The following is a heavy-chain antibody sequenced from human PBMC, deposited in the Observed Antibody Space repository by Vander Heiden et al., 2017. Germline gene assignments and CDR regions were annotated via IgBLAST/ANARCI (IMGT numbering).Heavy chain of an antibody. CDR1: DFTFSYAW. V-gene: IGHV3-15*07. CDR3: TTGLANCFAC. D-gene: IGHD6-6*01. J-gene: IGHJ4*02. CDR2: IKSIAHGGTT. Sequence: VNLLWSGGGFVVPAASLSLSCAASDFTFSYAWMHWDRESPCKGLEWVGRIKSIAHGGTTDYAASVEGRFTISRDDSTKTLYLQLHSLQTGDTALYYCTTGLANCFACWGQGTLVTVSS.